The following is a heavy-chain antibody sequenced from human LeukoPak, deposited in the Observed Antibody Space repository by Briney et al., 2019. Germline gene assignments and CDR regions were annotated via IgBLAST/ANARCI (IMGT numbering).Heavy chain of an antibody. CDR3: AKDRSGQQLVHRRYFDY. D-gene: IGHD6-13*01. CDR1: GFTFSSYA. Sequence: GGSPRLSCAASGFTFSSYAMSWVRQAPGKGLEWVSAISGSGGSTYYADSVKGRFTISRDNSKNTLYLQMNSLRAEDTAVYYCAKDRSGQQLVHRRYFDYWGQGTLVTVSS. CDR2: ISGSGGST. J-gene: IGHJ4*02. V-gene: IGHV3-23*01.